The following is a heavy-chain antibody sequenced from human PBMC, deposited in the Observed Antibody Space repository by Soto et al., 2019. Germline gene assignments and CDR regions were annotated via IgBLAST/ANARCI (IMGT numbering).Heavy chain of an antibody. J-gene: IGHJ5*02. CDR2: IIPIFGTA. V-gene: IGHV1-69*13. D-gene: IGHD1-26*01. CDR1: GGTFSSYA. CDR3: AREFQDGKGANWFDP. Sequence: ASVKVSCKASGGTFSSYAISWLRESPGQGLEWMGGIIPIFGTANYAQKFQGRVTITADESTSTAYMELSSLRSEDTAVYYCAREFQDGKGANWFDPWGQGTRVTVSA.